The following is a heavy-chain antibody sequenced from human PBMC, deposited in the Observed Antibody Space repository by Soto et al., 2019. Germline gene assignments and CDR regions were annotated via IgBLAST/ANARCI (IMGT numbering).Heavy chain of an antibody. CDR3: ATAGTGTFTY. J-gene: IGHJ4*02. CDR1: GFTFSGSW. Sequence: EVQLVESGGGLVQPGGSLRLSCAASGFTFSGSWMHWVRQAPGKGLVWVSRISSDGSSTTYAASVKGRFTSSRDNAKNMLYLQLNSLRAEDTAVYYCATAGTGTFTYWGQGTLATVSS. CDR2: ISSDGSST. V-gene: IGHV3-74*03. D-gene: IGHD1-1*01.